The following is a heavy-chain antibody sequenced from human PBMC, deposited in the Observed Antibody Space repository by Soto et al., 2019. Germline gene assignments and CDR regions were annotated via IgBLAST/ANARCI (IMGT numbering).Heavy chain of an antibody. CDR2: INPSGTTT. V-gene: IGHV1-46*01. CDR3: AVSLYGVVLHYYYRMDV. CDR1: GYTFTSFY. J-gene: IGHJ6*02. D-gene: IGHD3-3*01. Sequence: WASVKVSCKASGYTFTSFYMHWVRQAPGQGLEWMGIINPSGTTTDYAQKFQGRVTMTRDDSTSTAYMEISGLTFEDTAFYYCAVSLYGVVLHYYYRMDVWGPGTSVTAP.